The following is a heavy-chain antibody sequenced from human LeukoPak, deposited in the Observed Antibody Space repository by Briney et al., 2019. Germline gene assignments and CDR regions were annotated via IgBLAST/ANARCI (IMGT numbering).Heavy chain of an antibody. V-gene: IGHV3-74*01. CDR2: ISPDESDK. CDR1: RFTFSVHW. Sequence: PGGSLRLSCAASRFTFSVHWMHWVRQAPGKGLEWVSRISPDESDKAYADSVKGRFTISRDNAKNTLYLQMNSQRAEDTAVYYCARVGTVTADYWGQGTLVTVSS. D-gene: IGHD4-11*01. J-gene: IGHJ4*02. CDR3: ARVGTVTADY.